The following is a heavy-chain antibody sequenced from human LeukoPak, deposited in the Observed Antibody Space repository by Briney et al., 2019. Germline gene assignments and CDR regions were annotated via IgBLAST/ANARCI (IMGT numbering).Heavy chain of an antibody. CDR2: IKQDGSEK. CDR1: GFTFSSYW. CDR3: ARGQTWFGELSPFDY. D-gene: IGHD3-10*01. Sequence: GGSLRLSCAASGFTFSSYWMSWVRQAPGKGLEWVANIKQDGSEKYYVDSVKGRFTISRDNAKNSLYLQMNSRRAEGTAVYYCARGQTWFGELSPFDYWGQGTLVTVSS. V-gene: IGHV3-7*01. J-gene: IGHJ4*02.